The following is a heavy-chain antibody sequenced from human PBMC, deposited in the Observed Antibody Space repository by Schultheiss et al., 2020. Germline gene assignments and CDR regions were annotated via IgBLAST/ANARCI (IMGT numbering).Heavy chain of an antibody. J-gene: IGHJ4*02. CDR3: ARDHLVAAAGCYGY. Sequence: GGSLRLSCAASGFTFSSYAMHWVRQAPGKGLEWVAVISYDGSNKYYADSVKGRFTISRDNSKNTLYLQMNSLRAEDTAVYYCARDHLVAAAGCYGYWGQGTLVTVSS. D-gene: IGHD6-13*01. CDR1: GFTFSSYA. V-gene: IGHV3-30-3*01. CDR2: ISYDGSNK.